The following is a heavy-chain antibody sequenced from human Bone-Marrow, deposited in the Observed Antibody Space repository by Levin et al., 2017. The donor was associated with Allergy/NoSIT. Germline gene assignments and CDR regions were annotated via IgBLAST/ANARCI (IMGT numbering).Heavy chain of an antibody. CDR2: IYYSGST. CDR3: ARDRHYYGMDV. D-gene: IGHD6-6*01. CDR1: AGSISSYY. J-gene: IGHJ6*02. Sequence: GSLRLSCTVSAGSISSYYWSWIRQPPGKGLEWIGYIYYSGSTNYNPSLKSRVTISIDTSKNQFSLKLSSVTAADTAVYYCARDRHYYGMDVWGQGTTVTVS. V-gene: IGHV4-59*01.